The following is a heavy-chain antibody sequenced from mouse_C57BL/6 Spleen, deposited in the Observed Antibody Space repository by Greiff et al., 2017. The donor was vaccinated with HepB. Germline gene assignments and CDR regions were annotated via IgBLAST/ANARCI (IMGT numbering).Heavy chain of an antibody. CDR3: ATTAQARLAY. V-gene: IGHV1-54*01. CDR1: GYAFTNYL. J-gene: IGHJ3*01. Sequence: VQLQQSGAELVRPGTSVKVSCKASGYAFTNYLIEWVKQRPGQGLEWIGVINPGSGGTNYNEKFKGKATLTADKSSSTAYMQLSSLTSEDSAVYFCATTAQARLAYWGQGTLVTVSA. D-gene: IGHD3-2*02. CDR2: INPGSGGT.